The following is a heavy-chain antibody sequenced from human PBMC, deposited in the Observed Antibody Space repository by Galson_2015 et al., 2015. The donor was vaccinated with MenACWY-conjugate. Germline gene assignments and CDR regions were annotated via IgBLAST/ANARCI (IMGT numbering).Heavy chain of an antibody. CDR3: ARERSDFYDILTGFFLSGMDV. CDR2: IYYSGST. CDR1: GGSISSNGYS. Sequence: SETLSLTCTVSGGSISSNGYSWGWIRQSPGKGLEWIGNIYYSGSTSYNPSLKSRVTISLDTSKNQFSLKLSSVTAADTAVYYCARERSDFYDILTGFFLSGMDVWGQGTTVTVSS. J-gene: IGHJ6*02. V-gene: IGHV4-39*07. D-gene: IGHD3-9*01.